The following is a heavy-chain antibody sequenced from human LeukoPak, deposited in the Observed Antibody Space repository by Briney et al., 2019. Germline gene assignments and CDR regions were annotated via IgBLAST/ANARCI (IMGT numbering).Heavy chain of an antibody. CDR2: IYHSGST. Sequence: SGTLSLTCAVSGGSISSSNWWSWVRQPPGKGLEWIGEIYHSGSTNYNPSLTSRVTISVDKSKNQFSLKLSSVAAADTAVYYCARGSDILTGYYIDYWGQGALVTVSS. CDR1: GGSISSSNW. V-gene: IGHV4-4*02. J-gene: IGHJ4*02. CDR3: ARGSDILTGYYIDY. D-gene: IGHD3-9*01.